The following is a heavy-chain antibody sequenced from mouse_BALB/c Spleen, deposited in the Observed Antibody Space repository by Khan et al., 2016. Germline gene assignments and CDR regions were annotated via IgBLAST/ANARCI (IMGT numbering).Heavy chain of an antibody. Sequence: EVQLQESGPGLVKPSQSLSLTCTVTGYSITSDYAWNWIRQFPGNRLEWMGFINYSGSTSYNPSLKSRISITRDTSKNQFFLQLSSVTTEDTATYYCARDYYGSSYFDYWGQGTTLTVSS. J-gene: IGHJ2*01. CDR2: INYSGST. V-gene: IGHV3-2*02. D-gene: IGHD1-1*01. CDR3: ARDYYGSSYFDY. CDR1: GYSITSDYA.